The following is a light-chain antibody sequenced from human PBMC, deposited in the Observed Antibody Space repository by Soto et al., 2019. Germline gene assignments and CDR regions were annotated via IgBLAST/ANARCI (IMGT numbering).Light chain of an antibody. CDR2: DVH. CDR1: SSDFGAYEH. J-gene: IGLJ1*01. V-gene: IGLV2-14*03. CDR3: RSYPTTNILV. Sequence: QSVLTQPASVSGSPGQSVTISCTGASSDFGAYEHVSWYQQHPGRAPKLMLYDVHNRPSGVSNPFSGSKSGNTASLIISGLQDNEEADYYCRSYPTTNILVFGSGTKVTVL.